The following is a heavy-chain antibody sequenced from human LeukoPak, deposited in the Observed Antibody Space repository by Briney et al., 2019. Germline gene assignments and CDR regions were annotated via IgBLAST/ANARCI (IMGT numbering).Heavy chain of an antibody. CDR3: ATSPVYSYGHPYYFDY. D-gene: IGHD5-18*01. J-gene: IGHJ4*02. CDR1: GFTFSSYW. V-gene: IGHV3-7*01. Sequence: GGSLRLSCAASGFTFSSYWMSWVRQAPGKGLEWVANIKQDGSEKYYVDSVKGRFTISRDNAKNSLYLQMNSLRAEDTAVYYCATSPVYSYGHPYYFDYWGQGTLVTVSS. CDR2: IKQDGSEK.